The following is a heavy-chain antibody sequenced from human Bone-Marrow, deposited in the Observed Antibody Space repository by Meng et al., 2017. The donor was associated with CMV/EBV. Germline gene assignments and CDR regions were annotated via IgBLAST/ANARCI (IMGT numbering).Heavy chain of an antibody. D-gene: IGHD6-6*01. CDR2: ISAYNGNT. Sequence: ASVKVSCKASGYTFTSYGISWVRQAPGQGLEWMGWISAYNGNTNYAQKLQGRVTMTTDTSTSTAYMELRSLRSEDTAVYYCARAIAARSNYYYYYGMDVWGQGTTVTVSS. CDR1: GYTFTSYG. V-gene: IGHV1-18*01. J-gene: IGHJ6*02. CDR3: ARAIAARSNYYYYYGMDV.